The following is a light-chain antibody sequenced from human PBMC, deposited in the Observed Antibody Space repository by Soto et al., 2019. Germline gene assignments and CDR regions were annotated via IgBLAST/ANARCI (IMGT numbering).Light chain of an antibody. CDR2: NVN. CDR1: SSDVAAHNN. J-gene: IGLJ2*01. CDR3: SSYTASGTQLL. V-gene: IGLV2-14*03. Sequence: QSALTQPASVSGSPGQSISISCTGTSSDVAAHNNVAWYHRHPGKAPKLIIYNVNDRPSWISDRFSGSKTGNTATLTISGLQAEEEDDYHCSSYTASGTQLLFGGGTKLTVL.